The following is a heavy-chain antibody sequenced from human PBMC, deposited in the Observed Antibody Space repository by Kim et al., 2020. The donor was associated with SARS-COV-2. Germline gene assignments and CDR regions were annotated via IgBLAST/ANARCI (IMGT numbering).Heavy chain of an antibody. D-gene: IGHD1-1*01. V-gene: IGHV4-59*01. CDR1: GGSISSYY. J-gene: IGHJ5*02. CDR2: IYYSGST. Sequence: SETLSLTCTVSGGSISSYYWSWIRQPPGKGLEWIGYIYYSGSTNYNPSLKSRVTISVDTSKNQFSLKLSSVTAADTAVYYCARVHSLNWFDPWGQGTLVTVSS. CDR3: ARVHSLNWFDP.